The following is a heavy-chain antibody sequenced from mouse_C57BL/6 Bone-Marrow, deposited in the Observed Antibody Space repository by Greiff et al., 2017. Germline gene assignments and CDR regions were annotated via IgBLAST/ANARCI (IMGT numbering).Heavy chain of an antibody. V-gene: IGHV1-39*01. CDR2: INPNYGTT. CDR1: GYSFTDYN. J-gene: IGHJ4*01. D-gene: IGHD2-4*01. Sequence: EVKLQESGPELVKPGASVKISCKASGYSFTDYNMNWVKQSNGKSLEWIGVINPNYGTTSYNQKLTGKATLTVDQSSSTVYRQLNSLTSEDSAVYYCAERNYDYDGYYAMDYWGQGTSVTVSS. CDR3: AERNYDYDGYYAMDY.